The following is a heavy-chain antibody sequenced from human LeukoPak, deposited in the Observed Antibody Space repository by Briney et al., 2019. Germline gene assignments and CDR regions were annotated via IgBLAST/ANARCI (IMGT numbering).Heavy chain of an antibody. CDR3: AKAGPRYSSSSDPSQFFDY. J-gene: IGHJ4*02. V-gene: IGHV3-33*06. D-gene: IGHD6-6*01. CDR2: IWYDGSNK. CDR1: GFPFSSYG. Sequence: PGGSLRLSCAASGFPFSSYGMHWVRQAPGKGLEWVAIIWYDGSNKYYADSVKGRFTISRDNSKNTLYLQMNSLRAEDTAVYYCAKAGPRYSSSSDPSQFFDYWGQGTLVTVSS.